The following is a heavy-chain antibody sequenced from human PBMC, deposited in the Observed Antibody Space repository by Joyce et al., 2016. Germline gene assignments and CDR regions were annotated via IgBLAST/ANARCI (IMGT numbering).Heavy chain of an antibody. CDR1: GASISTTTYY. CDR3: ARHVEYDYWSGYYGWFDP. CDR2: ISYTGIA. V-gene: IGHV4-39*01. Sequence: QLQLQESGPGLVKPSENLSLTCSVSGASISTTTYYWGWIRQPPGRGVEWIGSISYTGIAYYIPSLKSRVTISVDMSKNQFSLNLISVAAADTAVYYCARHVEYDYWSGYYGWFDPWGQGTLVTVSS. D-gene: IGHD3/OR15-3a*01. J-gene: IGHJ5*02.